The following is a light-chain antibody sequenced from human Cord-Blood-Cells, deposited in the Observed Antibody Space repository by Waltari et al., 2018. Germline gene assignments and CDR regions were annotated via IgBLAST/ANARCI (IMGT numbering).Light chain of an antibody. CDR3: SSYTSSSTLLYV. J-gene: IGLJ1*01. CDR1: SSDVGGYNY. Sequence: QSALTQPASVSGSPGQSITTSCTGTSSDVGGYNYVSWYQQHPGKAPKLMIYDVSNRPSGVSNRVSGSKSGNTASLTISGLQAEDEADYYCSSYTSSSTLLYVFGTGTKVTVL. CDR2: DVS. V-gene: IGLV2-14*03.